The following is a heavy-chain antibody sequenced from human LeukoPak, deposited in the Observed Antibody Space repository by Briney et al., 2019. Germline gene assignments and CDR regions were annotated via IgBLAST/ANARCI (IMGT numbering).Heavy chain of an antibody. D-gene: IGHD2-15*01. V-gene: IGHV1-69*13. CDR3: ARDVSDCSGGSCYSYFDY. CDR1: GGTFSSYA. Sequence: SVKVSCKASGGTFSSYAISWVRQAPGQGLEWMGGIIPIFGTANYAQKFQGRVTITADESTSTAYMELSSLRSEDTAVYYCARDVSDCSGGSCYSYFDYWGQGSLVTVSS. J-gene: IGHJ4*02. CDR2: IIPIFGTA.